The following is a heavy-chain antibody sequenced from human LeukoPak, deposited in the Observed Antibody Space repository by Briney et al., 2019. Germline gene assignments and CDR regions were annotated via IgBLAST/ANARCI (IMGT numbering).Heavy chain of an antibody. V-gene: IGHV4-59*01. CDR1: GGSIRYYY. J-gene: IGHJ4*02. CDR2: IYYNGST. CDR3: ARKGGLFDY. Sequence: SETLSLTCTDSGGSIRYYYWSWIRQSPGKGLEWIGYIYYNGSTNYNPSLKSRVTISVDMSKNQFSLKMSSVTAADTAVYYCARKGGLFDYWGQGRLVTVSS. D-gene: IGHD2-15*01.